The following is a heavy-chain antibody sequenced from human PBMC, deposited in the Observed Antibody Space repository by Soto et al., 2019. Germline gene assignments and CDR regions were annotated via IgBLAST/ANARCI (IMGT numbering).Heavy chain of an antibody. CDR3: VSQRTTVPTQAYFDY. Sequence: SETLSLTCTVSGGSVTNSSYYWGWVRQSPGKGLEWIGSVYYRGRSYSKSSVKSRVTISVDTSKNRFSLSLNSVTASDTAVYFCVSQRTTVPTQAYFDYWGPGALVTVSS. CDR1: GGSVTNSSYY. CDR2: VYYRGRS. J-gene: IGHJ4*02. D-gene: IGHD4-17*01. V-gene: IGHV4-39*01.